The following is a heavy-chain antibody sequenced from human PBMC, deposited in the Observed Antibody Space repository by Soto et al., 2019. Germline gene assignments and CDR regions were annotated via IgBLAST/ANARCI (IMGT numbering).Heavy chain of an antibody. V-gene: IGHV4-39*07. CDR1: GGCISGSSYY. D-gene: IGHD3-22*01. CDR2: INHSGST. CDR3: AREAEYYYDSSGYKAWFDP. Sequence: PSETTSRTCTFSGGCISGSSYYWAWIRQAPGRGLEGIGEINHSGSTNYNPSLKTRVTISVDTSKTQFSLKLSSVTAADTAVYYCAREAEYYYDSSGYKAWFDPWGQGTLVTVSS. J-gene: IGHJ5*02.